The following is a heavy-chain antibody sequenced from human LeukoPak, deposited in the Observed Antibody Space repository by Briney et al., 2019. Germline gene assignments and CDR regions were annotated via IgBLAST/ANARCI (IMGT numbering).Heavy chain of an antibody. CDR3: ARARGTTSYYDAFDI. CDR1: GYTFTIYY. CDR2: INPSSGST. J-gene: IGHJ3*02. D-gene: IGHD4-17*01. V-gene: IGHV1-46*03. Sequence: ASVKVSCKASGYTFTIYYMHWVRHAPGQGLEWMGIINPSSGSTDYAQKFQGRVTMTRDTSTSTVYMELSSLRSQDTAVYYCARARGTTSYYDAFDIWGQGTMVTVSS.